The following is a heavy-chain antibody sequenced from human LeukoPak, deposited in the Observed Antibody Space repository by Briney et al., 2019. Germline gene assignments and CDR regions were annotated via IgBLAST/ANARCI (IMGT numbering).Heavy chain of an antibody. V-gene: IGHV1-69*04. CDR1: GGIFSSYG. D-gene: IGHD5-12*01. J-gene: IGHJ4*02. Sequence: ASVKVSCKASGGIFSSYGINWGRQAPGQGPEWMGRIVPILGVASFARKFQGRVTIIADKSTSTAYMELSSLRSEDTAVYYCARDSGYEGGYWGQGTLVTVSS. CDR2: IVPILGVA. CDR3: ARDSGYEGGY.